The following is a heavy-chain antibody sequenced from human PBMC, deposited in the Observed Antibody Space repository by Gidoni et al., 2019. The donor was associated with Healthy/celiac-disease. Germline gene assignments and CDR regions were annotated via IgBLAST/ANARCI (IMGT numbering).Heavy chain of an antibody. V-gene: IGHV4-59*08. J-gene: IGHJ6*02. CDR3: ASSPPLKTTAGYCSSTSCYTGGYYYYGMDV. CDR1: GGSISSYY. D-gene: IGHD2-2*02. CDR2: IYYSGST. Sequence: QVQLQESGPGLVKPSETLSLTCTVSGGSISSYYWSWIRQPPGTGLEWIGYIYYSGSTNYNPALKSRVTISVDTSKNQFSLKLSSVTAADTAVYYCASSPPLKTTAGYCSSTSCYTGGYYYYGMDVWGQGTTVTVSS.